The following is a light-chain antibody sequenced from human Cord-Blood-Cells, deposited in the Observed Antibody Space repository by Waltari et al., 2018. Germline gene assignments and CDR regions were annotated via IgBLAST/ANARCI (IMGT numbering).Light chain of an antibody. J-gene: IGKJ1*01. Sequence: DIQMTQSPSSLSASVGHRVTITCRASQSISSYLNWYQQKPGKAPKLLIYAASRLQSGVPSRFSGSGSGTDFTLTISSLQPEDFATYYCQQSYSTPRTFDQGTKVEIK. CDR2: AAS. CDR3: QQSYSTPRT. CDR1: QSISSY. V-gene: IGKV1-39*01.